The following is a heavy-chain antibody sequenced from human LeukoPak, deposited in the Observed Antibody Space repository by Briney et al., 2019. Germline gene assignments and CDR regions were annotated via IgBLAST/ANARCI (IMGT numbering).Heavy chain of an antibody. CDR3: ARGITGMYYYDP. V-gene: IGHV3-30*02. D-gene: IGHD3-10*01. J-gene: IGHJ5*02. CDR2: IRYDGSNK. CDR1: GFTFSSYG. Sequence: QAGGSLRLPCAASGFTFSSYGMHWVRQAPGKGLEWVAFIRYDGSNKYYADSVKGRFTISRDNAKNSLYLQMNSLRAEDTAVYYCARGITGMYYYDPWGQGTLVTVSS.